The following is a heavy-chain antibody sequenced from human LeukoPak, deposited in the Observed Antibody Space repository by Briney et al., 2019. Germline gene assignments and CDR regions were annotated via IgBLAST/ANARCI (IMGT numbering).Heavy chain of an antibody. J-gene: IGHJ6*03. CDR1: GYTFTSYY. D-gene: IGHD3-10*01. Sequence: ASVKVSCKASGYTFTSYYIHWVRQAPGQGLEWMGIINPSGGGTNYAQKFQGRVTMTRDTSTSTVYMELSSLRSDDTAVYYCGRGPRITLIRGGQWYFYMDVWGKGTTVTVSS. CDR3: GRGPRITLIRGGQWYFYMDV. V-gene: IGHV1-46*01. CDR2: INPSGGGT.